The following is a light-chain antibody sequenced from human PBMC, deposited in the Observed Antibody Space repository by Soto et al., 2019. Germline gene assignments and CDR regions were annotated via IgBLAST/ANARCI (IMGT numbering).Light chain of an antibody. V-gene: IGKV3-20*01. CDR3: QQYARPPFA. CDR1: QRISNSY. J-gene: IGKJ2*01. CDR2: DAS. Sequence: EIVVTQSPGTLSLSPGERATLSCRASQRISNSYLAWYQQKPGQAPRLLLYDASSRATGIPDRVSGSGSGTDFTLTISRLEPEDFAVYYCQQYARPPFAFGQGTKVEIK.